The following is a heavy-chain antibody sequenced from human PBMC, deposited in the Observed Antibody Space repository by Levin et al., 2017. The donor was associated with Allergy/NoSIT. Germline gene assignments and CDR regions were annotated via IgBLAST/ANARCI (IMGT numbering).Heavy chain of an antibody. CDR1: GFAFTDYW. CDR3: ARASVPGTLEF. Sequence: ETLSLTCAASGFAFTDYWINWVRQAPGKGLEWVANINRDGSADNFVDSVNGRFTISRDNAKNSVYLQMDSLRGDDTAVYFCARASVPGTLEFWGQGTLVTVSS. CDR2: INRDGSAD. D-gene: IGHD1-26*01. J-gene: IGHJ4*02. V-gene: IGHV3-7*01.